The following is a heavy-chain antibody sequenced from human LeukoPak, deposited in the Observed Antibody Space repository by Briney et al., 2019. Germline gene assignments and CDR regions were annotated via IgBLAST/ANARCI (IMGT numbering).Heavy chain of an antibody. CDR3: AKDRGSSLRGYYYYYMDV. V-gene: IGHV3-30*02. J-gene: IGHJ6*03. CDR1: GFTFSSYW. D-gene: IGHD6-13*01. Sequence: GGSLRLSCAASGFTFSSYWMNWVRQAPGKGLEWVAFIRYDGSNKYYADSVKGRFTISRDNSKNTLYLQMNSLRAEDTAVYYCAKDRGSSLRGYYYYYMDVWGKGTTVTISS. CDR2: IRYDGSNK.